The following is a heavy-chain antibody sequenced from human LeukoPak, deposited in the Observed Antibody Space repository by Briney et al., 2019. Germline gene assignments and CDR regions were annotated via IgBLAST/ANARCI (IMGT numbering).Heavy chain of an antibody. CDR1: GYSFTNYW. D-gene: IGHD3-3*01. J-gene: IGHJ4*02. CDR3: ARQTPRDDFWSGSSDY. Sequence: GESLKISCKGSGYSFTNYWIGWVRQMPGKGLEWMGIIYLGDSDTRYSPAFQGQVTISADKSISTAYLQWRSLKASDTAMYYCARQTPRDDFWSGSSDYWGQGTLVTVSS. V-gene: IGHV5-51*01. CDR2: IYLGDSDT.